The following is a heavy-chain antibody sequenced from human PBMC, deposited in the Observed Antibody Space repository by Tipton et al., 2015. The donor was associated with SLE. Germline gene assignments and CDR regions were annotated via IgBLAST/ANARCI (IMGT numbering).Heavy chain of an antibody. V-gene: IGHV4-4*07. Sequence: TLSLTCTVSGGSISSYYWSWIRQPAGKGLEWIGRIYTSGSTNYNPSLKSRVTMSVDTSKNQFSLKLSSVTAADTAVYYCARGYDLWSGYYFDYWGQGTLVTVSS. CDR3: ARGYDLWSGYYFDY. J-gene: IGHJ4*02. CDR2: IYTSGST. D-gene: IGHD3-3*01. CDR1: GGSISSYY.